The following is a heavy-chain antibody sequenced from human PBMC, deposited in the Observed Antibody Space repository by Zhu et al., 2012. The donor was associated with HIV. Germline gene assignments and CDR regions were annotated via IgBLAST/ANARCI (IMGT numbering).Heavy chain of an antibody. CDR3: RETQPLYDTSGYHYGWFDP. J-gene: IGHJ5*02. CDR2: IYYSGST. Sequence: QVQLQESGPGLVRPSETLSLTCTVSGGSISSDRHFWGWIRQPPGKGLEWIGSIYYSGSTYYNPSLKSRVTISVDTSKNQFSLKLSSVTAADTAVYYCRETQPLYDTSGYHYGWFDPWGQGTLVTVSS. V-gene: IGHV4-39*01. D-gene: IGHD3-22*01. CDR1: GGSISSDRHF.